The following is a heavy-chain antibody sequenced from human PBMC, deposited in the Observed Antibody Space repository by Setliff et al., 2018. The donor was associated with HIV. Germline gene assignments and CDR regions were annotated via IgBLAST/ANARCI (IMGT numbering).Heavy chain of an antibody. J-gene: IGHJ4*02. CDR2: FYYSGGT. V-gene: IGHV4-39*02. Sequence: SETLSLTCTVSGGYISTNNYYCVWIRQPPGKGLEWIGSFYYSGGTYYNPSLKSRVTISVDRSKEQFSLKLTSVTAADTAIYYCAREGEILVGATAAYFDNWGQGTLVTVSS. D-gene: IGHD1-26*01. CDR3: AREGEILVGATAAYFDN. CDR1: GGYISTNNYY.